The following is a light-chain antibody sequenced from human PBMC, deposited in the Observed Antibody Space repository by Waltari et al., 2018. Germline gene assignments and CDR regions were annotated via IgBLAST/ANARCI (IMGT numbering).Light chain of an antibody. CDR2: KDT. CDR3: QSADKTGSHVV. CDR1: VLPKQF. Sequence: SFVLTQPPSLSVSPGQTAKITCSADVLPKQFAYWYLQKPGLAPLLLLHKDTQRPSRVPEGCSGSNSGPTVTLTIGGVQAEDEADYYCQSADKTGSHVVFGGGTKLTVL. V-gene: IGLV3-25*03. J-gene: IGLJ2*01.